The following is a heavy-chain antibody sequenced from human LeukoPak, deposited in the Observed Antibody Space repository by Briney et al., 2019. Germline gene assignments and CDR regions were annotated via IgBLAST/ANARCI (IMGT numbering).Heavy chain of an antibody. CDR2: MSNTGIT. D-gene: IGHD4-23*01. CDR3: AKASVTTAVLFDS. V-gene: IGHV4-59*01. J-gene: IGHJ4*02. Sequence: PSETLSLTCTVSGGSICSYFWNWIRQPPGQTLQWIGYMSNTGITKYNPSLKSRVTISADTSKNQFSLILNSVNTADTAVYYCAKASVTTAVLFDSWGQGTLVAVSS. CDR1: GGSICSYF.